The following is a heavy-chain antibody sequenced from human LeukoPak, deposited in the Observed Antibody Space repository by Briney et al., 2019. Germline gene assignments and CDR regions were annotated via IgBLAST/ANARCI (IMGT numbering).Heavy chain of an antibody. CDR1: GGSFSGYH. CDR3: ARDRENSNLGVWYFDL. V-gene: IGHV4-34*01. CDR2: INHSGST. J-gene: IGHJ2*01. Sequence: PSETLSLTCAVYGGSFSGYHWSWIRQPPGKGLEWIGEINHSGSTNYNPSLKSRVTISVDTSKNQFSLKLSSVTAADTAVYYCARDRENSNLGVWYFDLWGRGTLVTVSS. D-gene: IGHD3-16*01.